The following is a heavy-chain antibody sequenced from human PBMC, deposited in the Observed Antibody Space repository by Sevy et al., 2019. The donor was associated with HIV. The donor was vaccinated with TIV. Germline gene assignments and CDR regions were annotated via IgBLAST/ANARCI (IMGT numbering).Heavy chain of an antibody. CDR3: KIAFHNRLIGTRGDAFHM. CDR2: ISHDGTYK. CDR1: GFSFSDYG. Sequence: GGCLRLSCAASGFSFSDYGMHWVRQAPGKGLEWVALISHDGTYKYYGDSVKGRFTISRDNSKSTLYLQMNSLGPEDAAVYYCKIAFHNRLIGTRGDAFHMWGQGTVVTVSS. V-gene: IGHV3-30*03. J-gene: IGHJ3*02. D-gene: IGHD1-1*01.